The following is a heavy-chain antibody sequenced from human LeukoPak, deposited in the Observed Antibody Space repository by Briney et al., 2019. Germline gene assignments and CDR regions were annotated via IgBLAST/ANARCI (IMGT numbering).Heavy chain of an antibody. CDR3: ARGGVLKSVDY. CDR1: GYSISSGYY. J-gene: IGHJ4*02. Sequence: SETLSLTCTVSGYSISSGYYWGWIRQPPGKGLEWIGSIHHSGSTYYNPSLKSRVTKSLDTSKNQFSLRLSSVTAADTAVYYWARGGVLKSVDYWGQGTLVAVSS. V-gene: IGHV4-38-2*02. D-gene: IGHD3-16*01. CDR2: IHHSGST.